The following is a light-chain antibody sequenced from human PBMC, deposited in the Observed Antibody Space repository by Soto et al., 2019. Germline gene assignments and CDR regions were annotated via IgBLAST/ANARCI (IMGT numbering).Light chain of an antibody. CDR3: SSYGASSTL. CDR1: SSDIGSSNY. J-gene: IGLJ3*02. CDR2: DVS. V-gene: IGLV2-14*03. Sequence: QSALTQPASLSGSPGQSITISCTGTSSDIGSSNYVSWYQQHPGKAPKLMIFDVSYRPSGISDRFSGSKSGNTASLTISGLQPEDEADYYGSSYGASSTLFGGGTKLTVL.